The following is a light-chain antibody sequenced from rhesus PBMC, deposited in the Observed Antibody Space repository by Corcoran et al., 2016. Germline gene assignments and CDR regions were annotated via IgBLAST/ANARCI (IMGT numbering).Light chain of an antibody. Sequence: DIQMTQSPSSLSASVGDRVTITCRASQGISSWLAWYQQKPGKAPKLLNYKAASLQRGVPSRFSGRGSGTDCTLTISSLQPEDVATYDCQQYNSAPFTFGPGTKLDIK. CDR3: QQYNSAPFT. V-gene: IGKV1-21*01. CDR1: QGISSW. CDR2: KAA. J-gene: IGKJ3*01.